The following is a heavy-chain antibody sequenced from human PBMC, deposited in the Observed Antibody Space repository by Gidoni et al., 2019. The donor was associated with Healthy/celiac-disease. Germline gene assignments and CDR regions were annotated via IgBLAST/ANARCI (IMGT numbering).Heavy chain of an antibody. D-gene: IGHD4-17*01. CDR2: INPNSGGT. CDR3: ARDHVGSTSALLFGYGEEGVVDY. CDR1: GYTFTGYY. Sequence: QVQLVQSGAEVKKPGASVKVSCTASGYTFTGYYMHWVRQAPGQGLEWMGWINPNSGGTNDAKKFQGRVTMTRDTSISTAYMELSRLRSDDTAVYYCARDHVGSTSALLFGYGEEGVVDYWGQGTLVTVSS. J-gene: IGHJ4*02. V-gene: IGHV1-2*02.